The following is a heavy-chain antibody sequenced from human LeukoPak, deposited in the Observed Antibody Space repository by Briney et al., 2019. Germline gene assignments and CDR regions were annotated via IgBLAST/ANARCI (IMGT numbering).Heavy chain of an antibody. CDR2: SYHVGAT. Sequence: TASETLSFTCSVSGGSINSDIWWSWLRQPPGKGLEWVGESYHVGATNYNPSLKSRVTISVDKSKNQYSLKLRSVTAADTAVYYCASRSYYDSTGYWRHWGQGTLVTVSS. D-gene: IGHD3-22*01. V-gene: IGHV4-4*02. CDR1: GGSINSDIW. CDR3: ASRSYYDSTGYWRH. J-gene: IGHJ1*01.